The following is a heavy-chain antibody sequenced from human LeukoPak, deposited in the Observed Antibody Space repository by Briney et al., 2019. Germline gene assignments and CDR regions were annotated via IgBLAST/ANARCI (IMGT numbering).Heavy chain of an antibody. CDR1: GFTFSSYA. V-gene: IGHV3-30-3*01. Sequence: GGSLRLSCAASGFTFSSYAMHWVRQAPGKGLEWLAVISSDGSLEYYADSVKGRITISRDNSKNTLYLQMNSLRPEDTAVYCCARDPVPAAARHFDYWGQGTLVTVSS. CDR2: ISSDGSLE. CDR3: ARDPVPAAARHFDY. D-gene: IGHD2-2*01. J-gene: IGHJ4*02.